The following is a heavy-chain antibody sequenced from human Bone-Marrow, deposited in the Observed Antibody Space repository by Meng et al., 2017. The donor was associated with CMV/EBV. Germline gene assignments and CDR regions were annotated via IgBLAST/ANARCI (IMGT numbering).Heavy chain of an antibody. CDR1: GFTYNGYY. CDR2: IYNSGST. V-gene: IGHV4-59*10. J-gene: IGHJ4*02. D-gene: IGHD3-9*01. CDR3: ARTHLTGYSLDK. Sequence: ESLKISCAASGFTYNGYYMSWIRQAPGKGLEWIGQIYNSGSTNYNPSLKSRVSMSVDAAKKQFSLKLNSVTAADTAVYYCARTHLTGYSLDKWGQGTLVTVSS.